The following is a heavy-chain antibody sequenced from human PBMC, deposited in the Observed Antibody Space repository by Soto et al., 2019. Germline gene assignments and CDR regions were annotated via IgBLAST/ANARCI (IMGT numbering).Heavy chain of an antibody. J-gene: IGHJ4*02. D-gene: IGHD3-10*01. CDR1: GFTFDDYA. CDR3: ANLPLYGSGFDC. Sequence: EVQLVESGGGLVQPGRSLRLSCAASGFTFDDYALHWVRQAPGRGLEWVAGISWNGASIGYADSVKGRFTISRDNAKNSLHLQMNSLRSEDTALYYCANLPLYGSGFDCWGQGTLVTVSS. CDR2: ISWNGASI. V-gene: IGHV3-9*01.